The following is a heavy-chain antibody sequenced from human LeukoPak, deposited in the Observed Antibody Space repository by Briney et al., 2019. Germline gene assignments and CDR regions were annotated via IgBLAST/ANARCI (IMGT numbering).Heavy chain of an antibody. J-gene: IGHJ3*02. V-gene: IGHV4-39*01. D-gene: IGHD5-18*01. Sequence: SETLSLTCTASGGSISSSSYYWGWIRQPPGKGLEWIGSIYYSGSTYYNPSLKSRVTISVDTSKNQFSLKLSSVTAADTAVYYCARRLQYSYGYYAFDIWGQGTMVTVSS. CDR3: ARRLQYSYGYYAFDI. CDR1: GGSISSSSYY. CDR2: IYYSGST.